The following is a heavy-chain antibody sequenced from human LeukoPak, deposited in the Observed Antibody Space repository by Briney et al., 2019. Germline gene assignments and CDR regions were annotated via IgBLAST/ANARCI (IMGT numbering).Heavy chain of an antibody. CDR3: ASQLYDYVWGSYRPPRPFDH. CDR2: IYHTGST. D-gene: IGHD3-16*02. CDR1: GGSIRASNW. Sequence: SETLSLTCAISGGSIRASNWWSWLRQPPGKGLEWIGEIYHTGSTNYNPSVKSRVTMSVDKPKNQFSLKMTFLTTADTALYFCASQLYDYVWGSYRPPRPFDHWGQGILVTVSS. V-gene: IGHV4-4*02. J-gene: IGHJ4*02.